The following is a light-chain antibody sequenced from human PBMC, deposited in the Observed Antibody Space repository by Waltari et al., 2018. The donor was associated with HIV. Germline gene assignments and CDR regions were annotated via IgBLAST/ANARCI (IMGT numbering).Light chain of an antibody. J-gene: IGLJ3*02. V-gene: IGLV3-21*04. Sequence: SYVLTQPPSVSVDPGETAKITCSGTNICSSSVQRYQRKPGQAPDLVIYDDNDRPSGIPERFSGSSSGNTATLTISRVEAGDEADYYCQVWDTTTDQWVFGGGTELAVL. CDR2: DDN. CDR3: QVWDTTTDQWV. CDR1: NICSSS.